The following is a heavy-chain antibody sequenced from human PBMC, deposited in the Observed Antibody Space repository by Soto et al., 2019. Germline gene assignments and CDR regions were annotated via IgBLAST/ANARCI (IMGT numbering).Heavy chain of an antibody. CDR1: GGSISGYY. J-gene: IGHJ4*02. CDR2: IYYSGNA. V-gene: IGHV4-59*08. Sequence: SETLSLTCTVSGGSISGYYWSWIRQPPGKRLEWIGSIYYSGNAYYNPSLQTRVTISLDKSKSQFSLKLNSVTAADSAVYFCARLEGLATISYYFDFWGPGALVTVSS. CDR3: ARLEGLATISYYFDF. D-gene: IGHD3-9*01.